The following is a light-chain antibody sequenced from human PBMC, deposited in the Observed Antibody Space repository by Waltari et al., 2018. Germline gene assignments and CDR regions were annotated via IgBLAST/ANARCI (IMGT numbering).Light chain of an antibody. V-gene: IGKV1-5*03. Sequence: DIQMTQSPSTLSASVGDRVTITCRASQSLNIWLALEQQKPGRAPKLLIFKASSLESGVPSRFSGSGSETEFTLTISSLQPDDFATCYCQQYNDYPCTFGQGTKLEVK. J-gene: IGKJ2*02. CDR3: QQYNDYPCT. CDR1: QSLNIW. CDR2: KAS.